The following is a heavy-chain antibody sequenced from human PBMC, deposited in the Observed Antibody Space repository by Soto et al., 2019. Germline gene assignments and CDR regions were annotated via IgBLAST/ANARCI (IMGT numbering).Heavy chain of an antibody. D-gene: IGHD2-2*01. CDR3: ARVNGYCSSPRCFVVLSYPMDV. J-gene: IGHJ6*02. CDR2: ISAYNGNT. V-gene: IGHV1-18*01. CDR1: GYTFSSYG. Sequence: QVQLGQSGAEVKKPGASVKVSCKASGYTFSSYGISWVRQAPGQGLEWMGWISAYNGNTNYAQKLQGRVTMTTDTATSTAYMELRSLRSDDTAWYYCARVNGYCSSPRCFVVLSYPMDVGGQGTTVTVSS.